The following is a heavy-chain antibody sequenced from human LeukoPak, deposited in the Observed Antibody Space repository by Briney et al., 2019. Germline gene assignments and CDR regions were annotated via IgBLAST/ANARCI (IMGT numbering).Heavy chain of an antibody. CDR1: GYTFTGYY. Sequence: ASVKVSCKASGYTFTGYYMHWVRQAPGQGLEWMGWINPNSGGTNYAQKFQGRVTMTRDTSISTAYMELSRLRSDDTAVYYCAGPHSPRYSSSWYNYWGQGTLVTVSS. D-gene: IGHD6-13*01. CDR2: INPNSGGT. V-gene: IGHV1-2*02. CDR3: AGPHSPRYSSSWYNY. J-gene: IGHJ4*02.